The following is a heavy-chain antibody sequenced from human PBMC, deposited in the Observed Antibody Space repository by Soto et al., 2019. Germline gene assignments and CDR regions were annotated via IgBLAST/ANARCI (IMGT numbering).Heavy chain of an antibody. J-gene: IGHJ5*02. Sequence: GDSVKVSCKASGYRFSPCGICWVRQAPGQGLQWMGWISTYSGNTNFAQDFRDRLTMTTDTSTNTAYMELRSLRSEDTAVYYCHVVGPWFDPWGQGILVSVS. D-gene: IGHD2-21*01. CDR1: GYRFSPCG. CDR2: ISTYSGNT. V-gene: IGHV1-18*04. CDR3: HVVGPWFDP.